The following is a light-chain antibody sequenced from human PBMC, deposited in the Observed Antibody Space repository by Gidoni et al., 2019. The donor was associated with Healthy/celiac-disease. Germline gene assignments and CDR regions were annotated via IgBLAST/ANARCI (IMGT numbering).Light chain of an antibody. CDR2: KAF. CDR3: QQYNSYSPCS. J-gene: IGKJ2*04. V-gene: IGKV1-5*03. Sequence: DIQMTQSPSTLSASVGDRVTITCRASQSISSWLAWYQQKPGKAPKLLIYKAFSLESGVPSRFSGSGSGTEFTLTISSLQPDDFATDYCQQYNSYSPCSFGQGTKLEIK. CDR1: QSISSW.